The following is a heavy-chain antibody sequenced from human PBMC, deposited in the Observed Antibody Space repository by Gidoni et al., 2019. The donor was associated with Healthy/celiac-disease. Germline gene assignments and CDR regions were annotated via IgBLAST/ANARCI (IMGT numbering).Heavy chain of an antibody. CDR3: ARTYYYGSGSYWLSPPTDSYYYGMDV. CDR2: IYYSGSP. Sequence: QLQLQESGPGLVKPSETLSLTCTVSGCSNSSSSYYWGWIRQPPGKGLEWIGSIYYSGSPSYNPSLKSRVTISVDTSKNQFSLKLSSVTAADTAVYYCARTYYYGSGSYWLSPPTDSYYYGMDVWGQGTTVTVSS. J-gene: IGHJ6*02. CDR1: GCSNSSSSYY. D-gene: IGHD3-10*01. V-gene: IGHV4-39*07.